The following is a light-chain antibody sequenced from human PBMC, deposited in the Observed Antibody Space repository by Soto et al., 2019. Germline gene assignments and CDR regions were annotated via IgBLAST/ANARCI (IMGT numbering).Light chain of an antibody. V-gene: IGLV2-8*01. CDR3: ASYAVSNVV. CDR1: SSDIGGYNY. J-gene: IGLJ2*01. Sequence: QSALTQPPSASGSPGQSVTISCTGTSSDIGGYNYISWYQQHPGKAPKLMIYEVSKRPSGVPDRFSASKSGNTASLTVSGLQAEDEADYYCASYAVSNVVFGGGTKLTVL. CDR2: EVS.